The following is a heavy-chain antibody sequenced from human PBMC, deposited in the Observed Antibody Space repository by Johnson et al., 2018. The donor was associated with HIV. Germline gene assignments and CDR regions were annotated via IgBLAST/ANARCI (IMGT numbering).Heavy chain of an antibody. CDR3: AKLPGGNSGFVDAFDS. J-gene: IGHJ3*02. Sequence: MLLVESGGGLVQPGGSLRLSCAASGFTFSSYGMHWVRQVPGNGLEWVTFIQYDGTNKYYADSVKGRFTISRDNSKNTLYLQMYSLRAEDTAVYYCAKLPGGNSGFVDAFDSWGQGTMVTVSS. CDR1: GFTFSSYG. D-gene: IGHD4-23*01. V-gene: IGHV3-30*02. CDR2: IQYDGTNK.